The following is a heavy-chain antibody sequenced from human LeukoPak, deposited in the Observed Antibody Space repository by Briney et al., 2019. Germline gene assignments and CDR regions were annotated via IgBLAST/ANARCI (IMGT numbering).Heavy chain of an antibody. CDR1: GGSISSYY. J-gene: IGHJ4*02. D-gene: IGHD3-10*01. CDR2: IYYSGST. V-gene: IGHV4-59*01. Sequence: SETLSLTCTVSGGSISSYYRSWIRQPPGKGLEWIGYIYYSGSTTYNPSLKSRVTISVDTSKNQFSLKLSSVTAADTAVYYCARVSYYYGSGSKLGVFDYWGQGTLVTVSS. CDR3: ARVSYYYGSGSKLGVFDY.